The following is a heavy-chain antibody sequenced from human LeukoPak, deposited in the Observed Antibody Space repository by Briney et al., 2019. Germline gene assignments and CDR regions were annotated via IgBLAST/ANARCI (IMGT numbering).Heavy chain of an antibody. CDR3: AKDRFTGVVITTWFDY. D-gene: IGHD3-22*01. Sequence: GGSLRLSCAASGFTFSSYAMSWVRQAPGKGLEWVSAISGSGGSTYYADSGKGRFTISRDNSKNPLYLQMNSLRAEDTAVYYCAKDRFTGVVITTWFDYWGQGTLVTVSS. CDR1: GFTFSSYA. CDR2: ISGSGGST. V-gene: IGHV3-23*01. J-gene: IGHJ4*02.